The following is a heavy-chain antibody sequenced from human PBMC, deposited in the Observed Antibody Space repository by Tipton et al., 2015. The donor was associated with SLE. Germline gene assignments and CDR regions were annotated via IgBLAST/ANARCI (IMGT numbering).Heavy chain of an antibody. CDR3: ARAVATLGSY. CDR1: GFTFSNAY. V-gene: IGHV3-15*01. J-gene: IGHJ4*02. CDR2: VKSKSDGGTT. D-gene: IGHD7-27*01. Sequence: SLRLSCAASGFTFSNAYMNWVRQAPGKGLEWVGRVKSKSDGGTTDYAAPVKGRFTISRDDSENTLYLHMNSLKTDDTAVYYCARAVATLGSYWGQGTLVTVSS.